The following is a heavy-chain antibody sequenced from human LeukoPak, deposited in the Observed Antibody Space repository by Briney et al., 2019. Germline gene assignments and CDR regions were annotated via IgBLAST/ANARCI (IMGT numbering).Heavy chain of an antibody. Sequence: PSETLSLTCAVSGGSISSGGYSWSWIRQPPGKGLEWIGYIYYSGSTYYNPSLKSRVTISVDTSKNQFSLKLSSVTAADAAVYYCARGREWFGELLKYYYYYYMDVWGKGTTVTVSS. CDR2: IYYSGST. V-gene: IGHV4-30-4*07. CDR1: GGSISSGGYS. D-gene: IGHD3-10*01. CDR3: ARGREWFGELLKYYYYYYMDV. J-gene: IGHJ6*03.